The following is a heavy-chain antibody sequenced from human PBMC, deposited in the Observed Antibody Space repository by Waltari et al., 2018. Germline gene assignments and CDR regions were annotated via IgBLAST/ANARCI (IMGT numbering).Heavy chain of an antibody. Sequence: EVQLVESGGGLVEPGGSLRLSCAACVFTCGIYGMNWVRQAPGKGLEWVASISGSSSSIFYTESVKGRFTISRDNAKNSVYLQMNTLRAEDTAVYSCARGSQAEWLLNDHWGQGTLVTVSS. CDR2: ISGSSSSI. J-gene: IGHJ4*01. CDR1: VFTCGIYG. CDR3: ARGSQAEWLLNDH. D-gene: IGHD3-3*01. V-gene: IGHV3-21*06.